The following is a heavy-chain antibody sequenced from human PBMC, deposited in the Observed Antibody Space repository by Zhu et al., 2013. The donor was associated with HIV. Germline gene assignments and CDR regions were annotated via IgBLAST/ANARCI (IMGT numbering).Heavy chain of an antibody. CDR2: INPNSGGT. V-gene: IGHV1-2*02. Sequence: QVQLVQSGAEVKKPGASVKVSCKASGYTFTDYYIHWVRQAPGQGLEWMGWINPNSGGTDYAQKFQGRVTLTRDTSITTVYMEMTRLRFDDTAVYYCAREVKMTTVTHDAFDIWGQGTSGHRLF. CDR1: GYTFTDYY. J-gene: IGHJ3*02. CDR3: AREVKMTTVTHDAFDI. D-gene: IGHD4-17*01.